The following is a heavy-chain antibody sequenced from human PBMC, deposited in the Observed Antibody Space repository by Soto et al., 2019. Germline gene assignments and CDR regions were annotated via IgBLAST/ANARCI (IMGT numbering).Heavy chain of an antibody. V-gene: IGHV1-69*13. CDR3: ARPSRAIQLDPLAGYSSSWYGTYYYYYGMDV. D-gene: IGHD6-13*01. CDR2: IIPIFGTA. Sequence: GASVKVSCKASGGTFSSYAISWVRQAPGQGLEWMGGIIPIFGTANYAQKFQGRVTITADESTSTAYMELSSLRSEDTAVYYCARPSRAIQLDPLAGYSSSWYGTYYYYYGMDVWGQGTTVTVSS. CDR1: GGTFSSYA. J-gene: IGHJ6*02.